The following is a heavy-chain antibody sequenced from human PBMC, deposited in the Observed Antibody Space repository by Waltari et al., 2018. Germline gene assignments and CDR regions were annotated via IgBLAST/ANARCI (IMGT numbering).Heavy chain of an antibody. Sequence: EVQLVDSGGGLVKPGGSLRLSCAASGFTFSAYTMLWVRQTPGKGLEFVSSISRHVNYLYYASSVKDRFIISRDNSKNMMYFQMGSLRPDDTAVYYCARSRAGTFDYWGQGTLVSVSS. CDR3: ARSRAGTFDY. V-gene: IGHV3-64*01. CDR2: ISRHVNYL. D-gene: IGHD1-1*01. J-gene: IGHJ4*02. CDR1: GFTFSAYT.